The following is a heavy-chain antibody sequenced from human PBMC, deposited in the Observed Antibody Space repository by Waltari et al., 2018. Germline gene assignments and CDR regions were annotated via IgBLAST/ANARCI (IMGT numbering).Heavy chain of an antibody. CDR1: GYSISSGWY. V-gene: IGHV4-38-2*01. D-gene: IGHD2-21*01. J-gene: IGHJ3*01. Sequence: QVQLQESGPRLVKPSETLSLSCAVSGYSISSGWYWVWMRHLPGKGLEWIGSLYGTATTSYRPSLQSRVTISSDTSTNNFYLNLTSVTAADTATYYCMRRMMTAIAGGGASDVWGQGTLVTVSS. CDR3: MRRMMTAIAGGGASDV. CDR2: LYGTATT.